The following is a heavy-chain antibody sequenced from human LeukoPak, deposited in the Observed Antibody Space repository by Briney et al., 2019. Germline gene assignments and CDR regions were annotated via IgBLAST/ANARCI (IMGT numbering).Heavy chain of an antibody. CDR1: GLTFRNYA. D-gene: IGHD3-16*01. V-gene: IGHV3-23*01. J-gene: IGHJ4*02. CDR2: ICANDGNT. Sequence: PGGSLRLSCAASGLTFRNYAMSWVRQAPGKGLEWVSVICANDGNTYYADAVKGRFTISRENSKETLYLQMDSLRAEDTAVYYCARAMFGGATITFDYWGQGTLVTVSS. CDR3: ARAMFGGATITFDY.